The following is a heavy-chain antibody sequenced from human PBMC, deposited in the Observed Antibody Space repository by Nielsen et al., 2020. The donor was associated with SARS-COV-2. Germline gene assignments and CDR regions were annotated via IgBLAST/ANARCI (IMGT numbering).Heavy chain of an antibody. J-gene: IGHJ6*02. CDR2: ISWNSGSI. V-gene: IGHV3-9*01. Sequence: SLKISCAASGFTFDDYGMSWVRQAPGKGLEWVSGISWNSGSIGYADSVKGRFTISRDNAKNSLYLQMNSLRAEDTALYYCATLQGYYGSGYYYYGMDVWGQGTTVTVSS. CDR3: ATLQGYYGSGYYYYGMDV. D-gene: IGHD3-10*01. CDR1: GFTFDDYG.